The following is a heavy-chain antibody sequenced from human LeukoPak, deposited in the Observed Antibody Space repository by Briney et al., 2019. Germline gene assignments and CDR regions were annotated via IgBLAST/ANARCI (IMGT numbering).Heavy chain of an antibody. CDR1: GFTFSSYA. D-gene: IGHD5-24*01. J-gene: IGHJ4*02. CDR3: VKECRDGYTRAFDY. Sequence: GGSLGLSCSASGFTFSSYAMHWVRQAPGKGLEYVSAISSNGGSTYYADSVKGRFTISRDNSKNTLYLQMSSLRAEDTAVYYCVKECRDGYTRAFDYWGQGTLVTVSS. V-gene: IGHV3-64D*06. CDR2: ISSNGGST.